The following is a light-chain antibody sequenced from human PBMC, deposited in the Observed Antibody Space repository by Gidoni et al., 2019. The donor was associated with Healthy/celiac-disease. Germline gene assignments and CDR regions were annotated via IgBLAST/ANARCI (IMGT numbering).Light chain of an antibody. J-gene: IGKJ4*01. CDR2: DAS. V-gene: IGKV3-11*01. CDR3: QRRSNGLT. CDR1: QSVSSY. Sequence: EIVLTQSPATLSLPPGERATLSCRASQSVSSYLAWYQQKPGHAPRLLIYDASNRATGIPARFSGSGSGTDFTLTIRSLEPEDFAVYYWQRRSNGLTFGGGTKVEIK.